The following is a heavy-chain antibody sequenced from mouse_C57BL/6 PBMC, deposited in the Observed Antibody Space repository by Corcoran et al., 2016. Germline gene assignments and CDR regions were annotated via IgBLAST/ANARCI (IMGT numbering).Heavy chain of an antibody. V-gene: IGHV14-2*01. Sequence: EVQLQQSGAELVKPGASVKLSCTASGFNIKDYYMHWVKQRAEQGLEWIGRIDPEDGETKYAPKFKGKATITADTSSNTAYLQLSSLTSEDTAVYYCGRNYGSRYAMDYWGQGTAVTVSS. J-gene: IGHJ4*01. CDR2: IDPEDGET. CDR3: GRNYGSRYAMDY. D-gene: IGHD1-1*01. CDR1: GFNIKDYY.